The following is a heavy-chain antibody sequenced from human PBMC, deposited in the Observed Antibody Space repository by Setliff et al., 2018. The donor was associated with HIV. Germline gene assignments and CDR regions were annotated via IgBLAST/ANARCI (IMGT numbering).Heavy chain of an antibody. CDR1: GGTFSLYA. V-gene: IGHV1-69*13. J-gene: IGHJ5*02. D-gene: IGHD5-12*01. CDR3: ARDQATGYEKVWFSWIDP. CDR2: IIPIFNTA. Sequence: SVKVSCKASGGTFSLYAINWVRQAPGQGLEWMGGIIPIFNTANYAQKFQGRVTITADGSTSTAYMELSSLRFENTATYYCARDQATGYEKVWFSWIDPWGQGTLVTVSS.